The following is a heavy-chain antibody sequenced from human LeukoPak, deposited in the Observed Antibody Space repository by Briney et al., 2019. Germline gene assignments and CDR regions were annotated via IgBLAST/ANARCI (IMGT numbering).Heavy chain of an antibody. CDR1: GFTFSNYG. J-gene: IGHJ4*02. Sequence: GGSLRLSCAASGFTFSNYGMHWVRQAPGKGLEWGAVMWYDGSNKYYVDSVKGRFTLSRENSKNTLFLQMNSLRPEDTAVYFCARDLTQLVLFDYWGQGTLATVSS. D-gene: IGHD6-13*01. V-gene: IGHV3-33*01. CDR3: ARDLTQLVLFDY. CDR2: MWYDGSNK.